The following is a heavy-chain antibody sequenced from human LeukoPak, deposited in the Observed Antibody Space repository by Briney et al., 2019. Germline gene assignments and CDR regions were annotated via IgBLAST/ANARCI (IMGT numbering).Heavy chain of an antibody. D-gene: IGHD3-9*01. V-gene: IGHV3-13*01. CDR3: AKEFYDILTGYTFDY. J-gene: IGHJ4*02. CDR2: IGTAGDT. Sequence: GGSLRLSCAASGFTFSSYDMHWVRQATGKGLEWVSAIGTAGDTYYPGSVKGRFTISRDSSKNTLYLQMNSLRAEDTAVYYCAKEFYDILTGYTFDYWGQGTLVTVSS. CDR1: GFTFSSYD.